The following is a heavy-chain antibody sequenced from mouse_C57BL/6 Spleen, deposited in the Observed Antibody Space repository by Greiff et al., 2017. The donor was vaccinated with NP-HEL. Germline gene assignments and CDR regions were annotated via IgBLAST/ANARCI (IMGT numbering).Heavy chain of an antibody. CDR1: GYTFTSYW. J-gene: IGHJ3*01. CDR2: IYPSDSET. V-gene: IGHV1-61*01. D-gene: IGHD1-1*01. Sequence: VQLQQPGAELVRPGSSVKLSCKASGYTFTSYWMDWVKQRPGQGLEWIGNIYPSDSETHYNQKFKDKATLTVDKSSSTAYMQLSSLTSEDSAVYYCARAYYDGSSYAWFAYWGQGTLVTVSA. CDR3: ARAYYDGSSYAWFAY.